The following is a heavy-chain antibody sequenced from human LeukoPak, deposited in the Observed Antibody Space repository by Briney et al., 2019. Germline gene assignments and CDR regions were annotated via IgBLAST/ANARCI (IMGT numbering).Heavy chain of an antibody. Sequence: PSQTLSLTCTVAGPSISSGSYYWGRLRQPAGKGLEWIVRIYTRGSTNYNPSLKSRVTISVDTSKNQFSLKLSSVTAADTTVYYCARDNHSNYGMDVWGQGTTVTVSS. CDR1: GPSISSGSYY. V-gene: IGHV4-61*02. D-gene: IGHD2-15*01. CDR2: IYTRGST. J-gene: IGHJ6*02. CDR3: ARDNHSNYGMDV.